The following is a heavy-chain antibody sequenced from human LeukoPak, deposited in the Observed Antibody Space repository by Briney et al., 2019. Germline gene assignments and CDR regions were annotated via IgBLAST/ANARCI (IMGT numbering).Heavy chain of an antibody. CDR1: GGSFSGYY. V-gene: IGHV4-34*01. CDR3: ARGRSGYSYGPRFDY. D-gene: IGHD5-18*01. Sequence: SETLSLTCAVYGGSFSGYYWSWIRQPPGKGLEWIGEINHSGSTNYNPSLKSRVTISVDTSKNQFSLKLSSVTAADTAVYYCARGRSGYSYGPRFDYWGQGTPVTVSS. J-gene: IGHJ4*02. CDR2: INHSGST.